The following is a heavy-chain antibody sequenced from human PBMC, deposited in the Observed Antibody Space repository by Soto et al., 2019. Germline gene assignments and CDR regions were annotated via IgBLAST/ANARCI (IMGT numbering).Heavy chain of an antibody. Sequence: QVQLVQSGAEVKKPGALVKVSCKASGYTFTSYAMHWVRQAPGQRLEWMGWINAGNGNTKYSQKFQGRVTITRDTSASTAYMELSSLRSEDTAVYYCARDSEDLTGFLEWLFPGFDYWGQGTLVTVSS. CDR2: INAGNGNT. J-gene: IGHJ4*02. CDR3: ARDSEDLTGFLEWLFPGFDY. D-gene: IGHD3-3*01. V-gene: IGHV1-3*01. CDR1: GYTFTSYA.